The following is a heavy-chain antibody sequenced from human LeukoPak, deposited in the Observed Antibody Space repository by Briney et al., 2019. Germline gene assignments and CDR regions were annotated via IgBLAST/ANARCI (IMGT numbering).Heavy chain of an antibody. CDR1: GGSISNYY. CDR2: IYTSGST. CDR3: ARVPPGWLRPLNWFDP. J-gene: IGHJ5*02. D-gene: IGHD5-12*01. Sequence: SETLSLTCTVSGGSISNYYWTWIRQPAGKGLEWIGRIYTSGSTNYNPSLKSRVTMSIDTSKNQFSLRLSSVTAADTAVYYCARVPPGWLRPLNWFDPWGQGTLVTVSS. V-gene: IGHV4-4*07.